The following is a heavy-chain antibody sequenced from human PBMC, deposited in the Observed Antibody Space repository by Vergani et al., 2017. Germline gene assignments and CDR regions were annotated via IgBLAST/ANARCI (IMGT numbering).Heavy chain of an antibody. D-gene: IGHD3-9*01. Sequence: QVQLVQSGAEVGKPGASVKISCRASGYTFTAYYIHWVRQAPEQGLEWVGVISPDGFSTFYAQKFQGRVTITRDTSTSTVYVEVTSLRSDDTAVYYCAREPPLTGFFDYWVQGTLVTVPS. CDR2: ISPDGFST. CDR3: AREPPLTGFFDY. J-gene: IGHJ4*02. CDR1: GYTFTAYY. V-gene: IGHV1-46*03.